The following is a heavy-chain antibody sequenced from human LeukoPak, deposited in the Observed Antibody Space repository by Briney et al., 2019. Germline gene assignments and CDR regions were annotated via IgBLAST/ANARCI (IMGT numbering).Heavy chain of an antibody. CDR3: ARTYYYDSTGYFNDAFDV. CDR2: IYYSGST. J-gene: IGHJ3*01. CDR1: GGSISSYY. V-gene: IGHV4-59*08. D-gene: IGHD3-22*01. Sequence: SETLSLTCTVSGGSISSYYWSWIRQPPGKGLEWIGCIYYSGSTNYNPSLKSRATISVDTSKNQFSLKLSSVTAADTAVYYCARTYYYDSTGYFNDAFDVRGQGTMVTVSS.